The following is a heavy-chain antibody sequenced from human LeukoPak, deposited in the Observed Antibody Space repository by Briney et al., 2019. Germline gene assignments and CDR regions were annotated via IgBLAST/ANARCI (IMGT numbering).Heavy chain of an antibody. Sequence: ASVKVSCKASGYTFNGYYIHWVRQAPGQGPEGMGWLDPKSGGTKYAQRFQGRVTMPWDTSISTAYMDLARLRSDDTAVYYCAVGLDIAMPGKVPTGWGQGTLVTVSS. CDR1: GYTFNGYY. CDR2: LDPKSGGT. J-gene: IGHJ4*02. D-gene: IGHD6-19*01. CDR3: AVGLDIAMPGKVPTG. V-gene: IGHV1-2*02.